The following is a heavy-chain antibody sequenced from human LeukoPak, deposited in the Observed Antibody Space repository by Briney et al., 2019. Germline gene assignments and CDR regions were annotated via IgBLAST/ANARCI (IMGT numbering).Heavy chain of an antibody. CDR1: GYTFTGYY. J-gene: IGHJ6*02. CDR3: ACWSVHKTSYYYYYGMDV. CDR2: INPNSGGT. D-gene: IGHD3-3*01. Sequence: HVASVKVSCKAPGYTFTGYYMHWVRQAPGQGLEWMGWINPNSGGTNYAQKFQGRVTMTRDTSISTAYMELSRLRSDDTAVYYCACWSVHKTSYYYYYGMDVWGQGTTVTVSS. V-gene: IGHV1-2*02.